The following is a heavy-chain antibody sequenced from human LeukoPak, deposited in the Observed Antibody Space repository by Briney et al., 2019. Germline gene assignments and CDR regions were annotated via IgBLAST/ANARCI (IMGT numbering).Heavy chain of an antibody. Sequence: SETLSLTCTVSGESISGFYWTWIRQPPGKGLEWIGYIYYSGSTNYNPSLKSRVTISVDTSKNQFSLKLSSVTAADTAVYYCARVFSTNYYDNRGWFDPWGQGTLVTVSS. V-gene: IGHV4-59*01. CDR3: ARVFSTNYYDNRGWFDP. J-gene: IGHJ5*02. CDR1: GESISGFY. CDR2: IYYSGST. D-gene: IGHD3-22*01.